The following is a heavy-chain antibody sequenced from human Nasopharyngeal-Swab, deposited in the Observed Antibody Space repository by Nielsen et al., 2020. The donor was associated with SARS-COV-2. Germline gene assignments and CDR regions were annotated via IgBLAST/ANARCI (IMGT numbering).Heavy chain of an antibody. CDR3: ARGSGLHATGQGVDDY. V-gene: IGHV1-69*04. Sequence: SVKASCKASGGTFSSYAISWVRQAPGQGLEWMGRIIPILGIANYAQKFQGRVTITADKSTSTAYMELSSLRSEDTAVYYCARGSGLHATGQGVDDYWGQGTLVTVSS. D-gene: IGHD6-19*01. CDR2: IIPILGIA. J-gene: IGHJ4*02. CDR1: GGTFSSYA.